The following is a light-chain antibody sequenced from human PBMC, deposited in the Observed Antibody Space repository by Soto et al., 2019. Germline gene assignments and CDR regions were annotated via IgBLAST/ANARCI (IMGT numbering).Light chain of an antibody. Sequence: DIQMTQDPSSAAASVGDRVTTTCRARRVISSLVGWYQKQPGKARKLLIYAASSLTSGVPSSFSGSGAGTGFPLTISRLQPEDFASYYCQQANSFPITFGQGTRLEI. CDR1: RVISSL. V-gene: IGKV1D-12*01. CDR3: QQANSFPIT. J-gene: IGKJ5*01. CDR2: AAS.